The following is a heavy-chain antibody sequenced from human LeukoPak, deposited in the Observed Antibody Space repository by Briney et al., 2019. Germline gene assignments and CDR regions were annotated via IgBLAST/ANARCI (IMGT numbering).Heavy chain of an antibody. CDR1: GASFTSAY. V-gene: IGHV4-34*01. D-gene: IGHD2-15*01. CDR2: INHAGTT. J-gene: IGHJ5*02. CDR3: AGVLGTPGP. Sequence: PSETLSLTCAINGASFTSAYWNWIRQPPGKGLEWIGEINHAGTTSYNPSLKSRVTISVDMSKIQFSLNLTSVTAADTAVYYCAGVLGTPGPWGPGTLVTVSS.